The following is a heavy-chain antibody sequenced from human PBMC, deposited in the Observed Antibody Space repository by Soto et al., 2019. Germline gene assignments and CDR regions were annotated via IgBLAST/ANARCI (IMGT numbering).Heavy chain of an antibody. CDR2: IITLFGTS. J-gene: IGHJ4*02. V-gene: IGHV1-69*13. CDR3: AREVGYGDFSAALLD. CDR1: GGTFSSHS. D-gene: IGHD2-21*02. Sequence: SVKVSCKASGGTFSSHSINWVRQAPGQGLEWMGGIITLFGTSNYAQNFQGRVTITADQSTSTAYMELNSLTSDDTAVYYCAREVGYGDFSAALLDWGQGTLVTVS.